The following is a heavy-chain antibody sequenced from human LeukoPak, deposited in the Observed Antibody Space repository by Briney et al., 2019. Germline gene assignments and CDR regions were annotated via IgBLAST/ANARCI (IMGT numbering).Heavy chain of an antibody. V-gene: IGHV1-2*02. CDR2: INPNSGGT. CDR1: GYTFTGYY. CDR3: ARDTIVVVPAAMNWFDP. D-gene: IGHD2-2*01. J-gene: IGHJ5*02. Sequence: APVKVSCKASGYTFTGYYMHWVRQAPGQGLEWMGWINPNSGGTNYAQKFQGRVTMTRDTSISTAYMELSRLRSDDTAVYYCARDTIVVVPAAMNWFDPWGQGTLVTVSS.